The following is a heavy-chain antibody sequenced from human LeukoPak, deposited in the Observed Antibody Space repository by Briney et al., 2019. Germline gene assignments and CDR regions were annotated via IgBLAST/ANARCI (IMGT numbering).Heavy chain of an antibody. D-gene: IGHD3-16*01. CDR1: GFTFSIYC. V-gene: IGHV3-7*01. J-gene: IGHJ4*02. CDR2: IKQDGGDK. CDR3: ARTQWGIWPAYFGY. Sequence: GGSLRLSCAASGFTFSIYCMSWVRQAPGEGLEWGANIKQDGGDKYYVDSVKGRFTISRDNAKNSLYLQMNSLRDEDTAVYYCARTQWGIWPAYFGYWGQGTLVTVSS.